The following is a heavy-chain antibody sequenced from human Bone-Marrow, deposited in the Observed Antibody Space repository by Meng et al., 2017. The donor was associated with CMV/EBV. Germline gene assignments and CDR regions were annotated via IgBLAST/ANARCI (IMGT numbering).Heavy chain of an antibody. CDR2: ISGSGGST. CDR3: AKDGGVRFLEWFFDY. J-gene: IGHJ4*02. D-gene: IGHD3-3*01. V-gene: IGHV3-23*01. CDR1: GFTFSSSA. Sequence: GESLKISCAASGFTFSSSAMSWVRQAPGKGLEWVSAISGSGGSTYYADSVKGRFTISRDNSKNTLYLQMNSLRAEDTAVYYCAKDGGVRFLEWFFDYWGQGTLVTVSS.